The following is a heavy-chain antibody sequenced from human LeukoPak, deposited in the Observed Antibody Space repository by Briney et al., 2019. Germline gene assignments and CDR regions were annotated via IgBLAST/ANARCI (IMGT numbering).Heavy chain of an antibody. J-gene: IGHJ4*02. CDR2: INPNSGAT. Sequence: ASVKVSCKASGYSFSGDYIHWVRQAPGQGLEWMGWINPNSGATNYAQKFQGTVTMTRDTSTNTAYMQLSRLRSDDTAVYYCARDHNYFDTTAYYRMDCWRQGTLVTVSS. D-gene: IGHD3-22*01. CDR3: ARDHNYFDTTAYYRMDC. CDR1: GYSFSGDY. V-gene: IGHV1-2*02.